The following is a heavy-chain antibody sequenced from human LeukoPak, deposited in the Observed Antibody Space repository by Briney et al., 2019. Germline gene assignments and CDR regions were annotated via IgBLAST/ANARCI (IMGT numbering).Heavy chain of an antibody. V-gene: IGHV4-4*07. CDR3: ARETSSGWYRAFDI. J-gene: IGHJ3*02. CDR1: GGSISTYY. CDR2: TYTSGST. D-gene: IGHD6-19*01. Sequence: PSETLSLTCIVSGGSISTYYWSWIRQPAGKGLDWIGRTYTSGSTNYNPSPKSRVTMSVDTSKNQFSLKLTSVTAADTAVYYCARETSSGWYRAFDIWGQGTMVTVSS.